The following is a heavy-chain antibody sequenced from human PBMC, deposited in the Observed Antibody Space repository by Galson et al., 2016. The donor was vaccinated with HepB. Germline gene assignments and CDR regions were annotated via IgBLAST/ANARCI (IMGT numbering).Heavy chain of an antibody. V-gene: IGHV3-23*01. CDR1: GFTFSSYA. D-gene: IGHD6-13*01. Sequence: SLRLSCAASGFTFSSYAMTWVRQAPGRGLEWVSGISGGATATYNADSVKGRFAISRDNSKNILFLQMNNLRAEDTALYYCAKVTRPGISAPRYGMDVWGKGTPVTVSS. CDR3: AKVTRPGISAPRYGMDV. CDR2: ISGGATAT. J-gene: IGHJ6*04.